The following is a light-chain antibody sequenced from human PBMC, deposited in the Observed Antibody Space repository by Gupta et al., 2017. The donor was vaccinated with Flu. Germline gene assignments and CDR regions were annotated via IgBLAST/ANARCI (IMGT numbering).Light chain of an antibody. CDR1: QSIGYS. CDR3: HQTSSLPWT. J-gene: IGKJ1*01. V-gene: IGKV6-21*01. CDR2: YTS. Sequence: EVVLTQSPEFQSVAPQEKVTITCRASQSIGYSLHWYQQKPDQSPILLIKYTSQSFSGVPSRFSGRGSGPDFTLTINSREAEDAATYYCHQTSSLPWTFGQGTKVEIK.